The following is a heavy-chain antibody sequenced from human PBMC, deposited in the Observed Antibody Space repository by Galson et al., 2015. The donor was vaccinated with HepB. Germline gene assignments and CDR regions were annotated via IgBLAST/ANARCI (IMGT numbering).Heavy chain of an antibody. Sequence: SVKVSCKASGGTFSSYAISWVRQAPGQGLEWMGRIIPILGIANYAQKFQGRVTITADKSTSTAYMELSSLRSEDTAVYYCARDSGQQHSFSYWGQGTLVTVSS. V-gene: IGHV1-69*04. J-gene: IGHJ4*02. D-gene: IGHD6-13*01. CDR2: IIPILGIA. CDR1: GGTFSSYA. CDR3: ARDSGQQHSFSY.